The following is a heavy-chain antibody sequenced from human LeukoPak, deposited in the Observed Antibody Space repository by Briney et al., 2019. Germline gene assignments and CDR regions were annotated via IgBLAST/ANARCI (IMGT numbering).Heavy chain of an antibody. CDR1: GFTFGDYA. CDR2: IRSKAYGGTT. V-gene: IGHV3-49*04. D-gene: IGHD5-12*01. J-gene: IGHJ4*02. Sequence: GGSLRLSCTASGFTFGDYAMSWVRQAPGKGLEWVGFIRSKAYGGTTEYAASVKGRFTISRDDSKSIAYLQMNSLKTEDTAVYYRTRDSGVATISYYSDYWGQGTLVTVSS. CDR3: TRDSGVATISYYSDY.